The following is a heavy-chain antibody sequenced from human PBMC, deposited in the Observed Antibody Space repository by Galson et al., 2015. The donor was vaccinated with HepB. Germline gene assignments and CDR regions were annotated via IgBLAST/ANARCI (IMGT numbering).Heavy chain of an antibody. Sequence: SVKVSCKASGYTFTSYGISWVRQAPGQGLEWVGWISAYNGNTNYAQKLQGRVTMTTDTSTSTAYMELRSLRSDDTAVYYCARSPLPGYSYVRYSDAFDIWGQGTMVTVSS. CDR3: ARSPLPGYSYVRYSDAFDI. D-gene: IGHD5-18*01. V-gene: IGHV1-18*01. CDR1: GYTFTSYG. CDR2: ISAYNGNT. J-gene: IGHJ3*02.